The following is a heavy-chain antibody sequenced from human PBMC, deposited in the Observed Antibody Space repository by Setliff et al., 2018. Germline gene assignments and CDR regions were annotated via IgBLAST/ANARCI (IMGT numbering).Heavy chain of an antibody. D-gene: IGHD6-19*01. V-gene: IGHV1-18*04. J-gene: IGHJ4*02. CDR2: ISPYNGDT. Sequence: ASVKVSCKASGYSFTSYGITWVRQAPGQGLEWMGWISPYNGDTRFQQKFQGRVTVTTDTPAATGYLELRSLTSDDTAVYYCARSPPNRGSGSGWYGDFWGQGTLVTVSS. CDR1: GYSFTSYG. CDR3: ARSPPNRGSGSGWYGDF.